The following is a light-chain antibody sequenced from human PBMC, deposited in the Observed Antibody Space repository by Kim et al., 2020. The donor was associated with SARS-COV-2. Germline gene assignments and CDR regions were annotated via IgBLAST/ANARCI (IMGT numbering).Light chain of an antibody. Sequence: IVMTQSPATLSVSPGEGATLSCRASQSVGSNLALYQQKPGQAPRLLIYGASTRATGIPARFSGSGSGTEFSLTISSLQSEDFAVYYCQQYNNGWTFGQGTKVDIK. V-gene: IGKV3-15*01. CDR3: QQYNNGWT. CDR2: GAS. CDR1: QSVGSN. J-gene: IGKJ1*01.